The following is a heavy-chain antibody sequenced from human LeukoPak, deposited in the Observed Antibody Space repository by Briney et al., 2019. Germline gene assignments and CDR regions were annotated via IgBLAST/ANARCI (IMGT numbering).Heavy chain of an antibody. J-gene: IGHJ6*04. CDR2: IYYSGST. V-gene: IGHV4-31*03. CDR1: GGSISSGGYY. D-gene: IGHD5-18*01. CDR3: ARASTDIAMVFYYYGMDV. Sequence: SETLSLTCTVSGGSISSGGYYWSWIRQHPGKGLEWIGYIYYSGSTYYNPSLKSRVTISVDTSKNQFSLKLSSVTAADTAVYYCARASTDIAMVFYYYGMDVWGKGTTVTVSS.